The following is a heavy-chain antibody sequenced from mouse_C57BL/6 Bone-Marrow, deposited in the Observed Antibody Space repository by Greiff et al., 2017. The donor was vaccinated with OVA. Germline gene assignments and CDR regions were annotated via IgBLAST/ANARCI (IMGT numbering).Heavy chain of an antibody. Sequence: VQLQQPGAELVKPGASVKMSCKASGYTFTSYWITWVKQRPGQGLEWIGDIYPGSGSTNYNEKFKSKATLTVDTSSSTAYMQLSSLTSEDSAVYYWARRDHGSSPWFAYWGEGTLFTV. J-gene: IGHJ3*01. D-gene: IGHD1-1*01. CDR3: ARRDHGSSPWFAY. V-gene: IGHV1-55*01. CDR1: GYTFTSYW. CDR2: IYPGSGST.